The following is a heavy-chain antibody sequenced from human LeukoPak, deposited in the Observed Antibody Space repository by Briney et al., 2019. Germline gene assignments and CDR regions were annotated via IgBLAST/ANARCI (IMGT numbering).Heavy chain of an antibody. D-gene: IGHD3-16*01. J-gene: IGHJ3*02. V-gene: IGHV7-4-1*02. CDR1: AYSFSNQS. Sequence: GASVKVSGKASAYSFSNQSIDWVRQAPGQNLEWMGWINTNTGNPTYVQGFIGRFVFSWDTSDSTAYVEINSLKAEDTAVYYCARVTGGVHGFEIWGQGSMVTVSS. CDR3: ARVTGGVHGFEI. CDR2: INTNTGNP.